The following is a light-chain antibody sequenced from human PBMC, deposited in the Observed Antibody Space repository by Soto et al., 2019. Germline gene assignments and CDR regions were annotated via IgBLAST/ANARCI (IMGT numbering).Light chain of an antibody. CDR3: ETWDSSLSAVV. CDR2: DNN. V-gene: IGLV1-51*01. Sequence: QSVLTQPPSVSAAPGQTVTISCSGTSSNYVCWYQHLPGTAPKLLIYDNNKRPSGIPDRFSGSKSGTSATLGITGLQTGDEADYYCETWDSSLSAVVFGGGTKLTVL. CDR1: SSNY. J-gene: IGLJ2*01.